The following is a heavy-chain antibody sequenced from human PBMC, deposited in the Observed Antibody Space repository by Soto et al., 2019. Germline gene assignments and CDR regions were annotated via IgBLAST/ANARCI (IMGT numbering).Heavy chain of an antibody. J-gene: IGHJ6*02. Sequence: GASVKVSCKASGCTFSSYAISWVRQAPGQGLEWMGGIIPIFGTANYAQKFQGRVTITADESTSTAYMELSSLRSEDTAVYYCASKRSTTVTTMANYYYYGMDVWGQGTTVTVSS. V-gene: IGHV1-69*13. CDR1: GCTFSSYA. CDR3: ASKRSTTVTTMANYYYYGMDV. CDR2: IIPIFGTA. D-gene: IGHD4-4*01.